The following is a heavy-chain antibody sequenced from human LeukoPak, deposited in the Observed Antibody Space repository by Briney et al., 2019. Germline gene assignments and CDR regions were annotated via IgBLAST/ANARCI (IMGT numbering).Heavy chain of an antibody. D-gene: IGHD3-22*01. V-gene: IGHV3-21*01. J-gene: IGHJ4*02. Sequence: GGSLRLSCAASAFTFISYAMSWVRQAPVKGLEWVSSISSSSSYIYYADSVKGRFTISRDNAKNSLYLQMNSLRAEDTAVYYCARDLRDSSGYYYFDYWGQGTLVTVSS. CDR1: AFTFISYA. CDR2: ISSSSSYI. CDR3: ARDLRDSSGYYYFDY.